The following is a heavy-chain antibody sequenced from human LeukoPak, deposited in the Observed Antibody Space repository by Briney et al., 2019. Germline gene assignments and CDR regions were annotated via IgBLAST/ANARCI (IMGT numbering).Heavy chain of an antibody. Sequence: PSETLSLTCAVYGGSFSCYYWSWIREPPGKGLEWIGEINHSGSTNYNPSLKSRVTISVDTSKNLFSLKLRSVTAPGTAVYYSARVSYYDSSGNRAAFDYWGQGTLVTVSS. CDR2: INHSGST. CDR3: ARVSYYDSSGNRAAFDY. D-gene: IGHD3-22*01. V-gene: IGHV4-34*01. CDR1: GGSFSCYY. J-gene: IGHJ4*02.